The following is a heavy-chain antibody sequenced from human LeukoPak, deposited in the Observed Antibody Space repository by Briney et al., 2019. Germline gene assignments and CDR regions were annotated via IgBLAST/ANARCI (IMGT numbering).Heavy chain of an antibody. J-gene: IGHJ2*01. D-gene: IGHD2-2*01. Sequence: PSETLSLTCAAYGGSFSGYYWSWIRQPPGKGLEWIGEINHSGSTNYNPSLKSRVTISVDTSKNQFSLKLSSVTAADTAVYYCARDGVIVVVPAAYRYFDLWGCGTLVTVSS. V-gene: IGHV4-34*01. CDR1: GGSFSGYY. CDR2: INHSGST. CDR3: ARDGVIVVVPAAYRYFDL.